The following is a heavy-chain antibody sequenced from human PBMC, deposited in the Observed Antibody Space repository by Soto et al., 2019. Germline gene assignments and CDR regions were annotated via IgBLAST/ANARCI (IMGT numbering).Heavy chain of an antibody. CDR3: VKGNLHRGCYGNWYLYL. D-gene: IGHD1-26*01. V-gene: IGHV3-30*18. J-gene: IGHJ2*01. CDR1: GFTFSSYG. Sequence: QVQLVESGGGVVQPGRSLRLSCVGSGFTFSSYGMHWVRQAPGKGLEWLAVISFDGNYKYHADSVKGRFTISRDNSKNSLFLEMSSVGREDAAVCYCVKGNLHRGCYGNWYLYLWGRGTLVTVSS. CDR2: ISFDGNYK.